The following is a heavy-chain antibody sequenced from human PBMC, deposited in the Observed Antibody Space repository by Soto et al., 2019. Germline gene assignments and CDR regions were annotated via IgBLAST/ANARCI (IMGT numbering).Heavy chain of an antibody. CDR1: GGSISSYY. CDR3: ARETEEIMITQGVDAFDI. CDR2: IYYSGST. J-gene: IGHJ3*02. V-gene: IGHV4-59*01. Sequence: SETLSLTCTVSGGSISSYYWSWIRQPPGKGLEWIGYIYYSGSTNYNPSLKSRVTISVDTSKNQFSLKLSSVTAADTAVYYCARETEEIMITQGVDAFDIWGQGTMVTVSS. D-gene: IGHD3-16*01.